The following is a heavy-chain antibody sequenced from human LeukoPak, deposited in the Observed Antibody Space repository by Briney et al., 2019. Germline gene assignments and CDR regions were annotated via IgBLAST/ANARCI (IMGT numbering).Heavy chain of an antibody. J-gene: IGHJ3*02. CDR3: ARDAEMATSYDAFDT. CDR1: GYTFTGYY. Sequence: ASVKVSCKASGYTFTGYYMHWVRQAPGQGLEWMGWINPNSGGTNYAQKFQGRVTMTRDTSISTAYMELSRLRSDDTAVYYCARDAEMATSYDAFDTWGQGTMVTVSS. CDR2: INPNSGGT. D-gene: IGHD5-24*01. V-gene: IGHV1-2*02.